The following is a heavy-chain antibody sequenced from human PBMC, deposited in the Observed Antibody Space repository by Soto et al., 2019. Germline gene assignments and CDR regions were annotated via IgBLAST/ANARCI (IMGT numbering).Heavy chain of an antibody. D-gene: IGHD2-2*01. CDR1: GFSLSTSGVG. Sequence: QITLKESGPTLVKPTQTLTLTCTFSGFSLSTSGVGVGWIRQPPGKALEWLALIYWDDDKRYSPSLKSRLTITKDTSKNQGVLTMNNMDPVDTATYYCAHRRGEYQLLHTVNWFDPWGQGTLVTVSS. CDR3: AHRRGEYQLLHTVNWFDP. CDR2: IYWDDDK. V-gene: IGHV2-5*02. J-gene: IGHJ5*02.